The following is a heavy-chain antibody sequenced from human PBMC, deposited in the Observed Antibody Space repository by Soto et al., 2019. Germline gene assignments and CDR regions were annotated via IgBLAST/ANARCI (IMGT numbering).Heavy chain of an antibody. D-gene: IGHD1-7*01. Sequence: QVQLVESGGGAVQPGRSLRLSCATSGFRFRDRGMHWIRQARDKRLEWVASISHDGEYTYYADPVKGRFTVSRDNSKNTLSLQMDSLKTADTALYHCVRGTATTGTSIHFGQWGRGAQVTVSP. CDR1: GFRFRDRG. CDR2: ISHDGEYT. J-gene: IGHJ4*02. V-gene: IGHV3-30*03. CDR3: VRGTATTGTSIHFGQ.